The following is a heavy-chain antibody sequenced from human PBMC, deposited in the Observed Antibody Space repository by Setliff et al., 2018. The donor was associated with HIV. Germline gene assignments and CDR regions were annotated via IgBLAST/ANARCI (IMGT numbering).Heavy chain of an antibody. CDR1: GGSFSGYY. CDR2: INHSGST. CDR3: ARGGRTYYYDSSGYYRHYYYCMDV. D-gene: IGHD3-22*01. V-gene: IGHV4-34*01. Sequence: PSETLSLTCAVYGGSFSGYYWSWIRQPPGKGLEWIGEINHSGSTNYNPSLKSRVTISVDTSKNQFSLKLSPVTAADTAVYYCARGGRTYYYDSSGYYRHYYYCMDVWGKGTTVTVSS. J-gene: IGHJ6*03.